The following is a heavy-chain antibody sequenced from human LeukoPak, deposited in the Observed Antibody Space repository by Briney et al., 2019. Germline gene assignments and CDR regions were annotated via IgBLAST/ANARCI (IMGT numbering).Heavy chain of an antibody. J-gene: IGHJ4*02. Sequence: ESGPTXXNPTPPLTLTCTFSGFSLSTSGVGVGWIRQPPVKALACLALIYLDHHQRYTPSLKSRLTITKDTSKNQVVLTMTNMDPVDTATYYCAHRLTGGFDYWGQGTLVTVSS. CDR1: GFSLSTSGVG. CDR2: IYLDHHQ. CDR3: AHRLTGGFDY. V-gene: IGHV2-5*02. D-gene: IGHD3-10*01.